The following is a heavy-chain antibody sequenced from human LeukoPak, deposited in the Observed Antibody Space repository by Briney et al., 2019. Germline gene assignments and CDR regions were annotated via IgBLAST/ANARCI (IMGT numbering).Heavy chain of an antibody. D-gene: IGHD3-3*01. Sequence: GGSLRLSCAASEFTFSSYNMNWVRQAPGKGLEWVSSISSSSKYIHYADSVKGRFTISRDNAKNSLYLQMNSLRAEDTAVYYCAREPFWSGYYSNLHFDYWGQGTLVTVSS. J-gene: IGHJ4*02. V-gene: IGHV3-21*01. CDR3: AREPFWSGYYSNLHFDY. CDR1: EFTFSSYN. CDR2: ISSSSKYI.